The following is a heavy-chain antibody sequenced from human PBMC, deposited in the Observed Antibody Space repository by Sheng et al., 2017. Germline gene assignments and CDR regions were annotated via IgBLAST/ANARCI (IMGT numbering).Heavy chain of an antibody. J-gene: IGHJ4*01. Sequence: VHLVQSGAAVKEPGASVRVSCRASGYPFTGYYFHWVRQAPGQGLEWMGWFNPNSGGAHLAQKFQGRVTMTRDTSISTAYMELSRLRSDDTAVYYCARSGYTSAADFDY. V-gene: IGHV1-2*02. CDR1: GYPFTGYY. CDR2: FNPNSGGA. CDR3: ARSGYTSAADFDY. D-gene: IGHD5-18*01.